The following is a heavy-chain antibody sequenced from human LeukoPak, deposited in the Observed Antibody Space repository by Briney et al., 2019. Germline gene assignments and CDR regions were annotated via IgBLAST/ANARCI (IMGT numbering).Heavy chain of an antibody. V-gene: IGHV1-58*02. D-gene: IGHD6-13*01. CDR1: GFTFTSSA. CDR2: IVVGSGNT. CDR3: AAVVPIAAAGRPDY. J-gene: IGHJ4*02. Sequence: SVKVSCKASGFTFTSSAMQWVRQARGHRLEWIGWIVVGSGNTNYAQKFQERVTITRDMSTSTAYMELSSLRSEDTAVYYCAAVVPIAAAGRPDYWGQGTLVTVSS.